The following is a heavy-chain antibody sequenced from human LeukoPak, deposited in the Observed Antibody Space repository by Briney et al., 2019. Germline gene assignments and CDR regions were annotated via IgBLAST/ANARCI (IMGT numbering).Heavy chain of an antibody. J-gene: IGHJ4*02. CDR3: AKSCRYYDSSGYYYHDY. D-gene: IGHD3-22*01. Sequence: GGSLRLSRAASGFTFSSYGMSWVRQAPGKGLEWVSAISGSGGSTYYADSVKGRFTISRDNSKNTLYLQMNSLRAEDTAVYYCAKSCRYYDSSGYYYHDYWGQGTLVTVSS. CDR2: ISGSGGST. CDR1: GFTFSSYG. V-gene: IGHV3-23*01.